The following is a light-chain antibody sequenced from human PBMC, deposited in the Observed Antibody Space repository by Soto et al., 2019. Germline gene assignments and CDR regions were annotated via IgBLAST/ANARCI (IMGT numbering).Light chain of an antibody. CDR1: QGISSA. V-gene: IGKV1-13*02. Sequence: AIQLTQSPSSLSASVGDRVTITCRASQGISSALAWYQQKPGKAHKLLIYDASSLESGVPSRFSGSGAGTDFTLTISSLQPEDFATYSCQQFNSYPITFGQGTRLEIK. CDR3: QQFNSYPIT. J-gene: IGKJ5*01. CDR2: DAS.